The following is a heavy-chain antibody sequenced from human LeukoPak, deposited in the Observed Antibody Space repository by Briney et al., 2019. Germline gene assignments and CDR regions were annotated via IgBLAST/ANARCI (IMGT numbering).Heavy chain of an antibody. Sequence: GASVKVSCKASGGTFSSYAISWVRQAPGQGLEWMGGIIPIFGTANYAQKFQGRVTITTDESTSTAYMELSSLRPEDTAVYYCARGKATGEYYFDYWGQGTLVTVSS. CDR2: IIPIFGTA. CDR3: ARGKATGEYYFDY. CDR1: GGTFSSYA. V-gene: IGHV1-69*05. J-gene: IGHJ4*02. D-gene: IGHD7-27*01.